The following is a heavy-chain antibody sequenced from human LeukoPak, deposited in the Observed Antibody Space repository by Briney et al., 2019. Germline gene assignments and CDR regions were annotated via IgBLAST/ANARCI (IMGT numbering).Heavy chain of an antibody. CDR3: ARRLTRAGATTGYDY. D-gene: IGHD1-26*01. J-gene: IGHJ4*02. CDR1: GGSIGSSSYV. CDR2: IYYSGST. Sequence: SQTLSLTCTVAGGSIGSSSYVGGWLRQPPGKGPEWIGRIYYSGSTYYNPTLKSLFTISVHTSKNAFSLTLSSVTAADTAVYYCARRLTRAGATTGYDYWGQGTLVTVSS. V-gene: IGHV4-39*01.